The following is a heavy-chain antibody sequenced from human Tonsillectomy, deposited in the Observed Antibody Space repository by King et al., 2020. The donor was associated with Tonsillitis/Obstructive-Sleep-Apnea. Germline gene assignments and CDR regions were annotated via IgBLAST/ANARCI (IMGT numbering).Heavy chain of an antibody. CDR2: IYDSGST. CDR1: GGSISSYY. V-gene: IGHV4-59*01. J-gene: IGHJ3*02. D-gene: IGHD3-16*01. Sequence: VQLQESGPGRVKPSETLSLTCTVSGGSISSYYWSWIRQPPGKGLEWIGYIYDSGSTNYNPSLKSRVTISVDTSKNQFSLKLSSVTAADTAVYYCARDMVLGGGGVVFDIGAQGKMVPVSS. CDR3: ARDMVLGGGGVVFDI.